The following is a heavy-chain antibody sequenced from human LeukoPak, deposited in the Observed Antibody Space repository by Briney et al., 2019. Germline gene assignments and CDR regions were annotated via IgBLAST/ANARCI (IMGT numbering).Heavy chain of an antibody. Sequence: GSLRLSCAASGFTFSSHAMSWVRQAPGKGLEWVSAISAGGGTIYYADSVKGRFTISRDNSKNTLYLQMNSLRVEDTAVYYCAKDQDDYAEAENFHLWGQGTLVSVSS. CDR1: GFTFSSHA. CDR2: ISAGGGTI. J-gene: IGHJ1*01. CDR3: AKDQDDYAEAENFHL. V-gene: IGHV3-23*01. D-gene: IGHD4-17*01.